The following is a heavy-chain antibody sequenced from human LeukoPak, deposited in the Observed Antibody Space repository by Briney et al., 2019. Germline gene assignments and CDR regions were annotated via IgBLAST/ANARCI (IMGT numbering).Heavy chain of an antibody. D-gene: IGHD2-2*01. Sequence: GGSLRLSCAASGFTFDDYAMHWVRQAPGKGLEWVSGISWNSGSIGYADSVKGRFTISRDNSKNTLYLQMNSLRAEDTAVYYCAKDREYHDYWGQGTLVTVSS. CDR1: GFTFDDYA. V-gene: IGHV3-9*01. CDR3: AKDREYHDY. CDR2: ISWNSGSI. J-gene: IGHJ4*02.